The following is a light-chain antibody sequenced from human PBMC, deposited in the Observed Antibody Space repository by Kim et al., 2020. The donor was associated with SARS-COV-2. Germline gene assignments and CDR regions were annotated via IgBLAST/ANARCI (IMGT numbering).Light chain of an antibody. CDR2: GVS. CDR1: QSVSSNY. CDR3: QQYSTLPRT. V-gene: IGKV3-20*01. J-gene: IGKJ1*01. Sequence: SPGERAADSCRASQSVSSNYFAWYQQKPGQAPRHLIYGVSSRDNGIPHRFSGSGSGTYFTLTISRLEPEDFGVYYCQQYSTLPRTFGQGTKVDIK.